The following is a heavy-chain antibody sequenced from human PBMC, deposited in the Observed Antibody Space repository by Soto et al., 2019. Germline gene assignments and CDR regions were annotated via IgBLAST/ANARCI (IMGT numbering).Heavy chain of an antibody. D-gene: IGHD6-13*01. J-gene: IGHJ6*02. Sequence: PGGSLRLSCAASGFTFSSYAMHWVRQAPGKGLEWVAVIWYDGSNKYYADSVKGRFTISRDNSKNTLYLQMNSLRAEDTAVYYCAKGELDQYYYYYGMDVWGQGTTVTVSS. CDR2: IWYDGSNK. V-gene: IGHV3-33*06. CDR3: AKGELDQYYYYYGMDV. CDR1: GFTFSSYA.